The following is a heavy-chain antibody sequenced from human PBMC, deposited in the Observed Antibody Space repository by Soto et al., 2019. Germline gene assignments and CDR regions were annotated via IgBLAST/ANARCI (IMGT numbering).Heavy chain of an antibody. CDR2: IYYSGST. D-gene: IGHD6-13*01. CDR1: GGSISSGGYY. J-gene: IGHJ4*02. CDR3: ARGTYSSRWWYPFDY. V-gene: IGHV4-31*03. Sequence: QVQLQESGPGLVKPSQTLSLTCTVSGGSISSGGYYWSWIRQHPGKGLEWIGYIYYSGSTYYNPSLKSRVTISGDTSKNQFSLKLSSVTAADTAVYYCARGTYSSRWWYPFDYGGQGTLVTVSS.